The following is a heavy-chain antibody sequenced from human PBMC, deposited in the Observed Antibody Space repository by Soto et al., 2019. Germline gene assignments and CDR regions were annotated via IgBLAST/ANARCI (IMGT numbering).Heavy chain of an antibody. D-gene: IGHD2-15*01. CDR2: INPGNGNT. V-gene: IGHV1-3*01. CDR3: ARGIATGQLDP. CDR1: GYTFTRYT. J-gene: IGHJ5*02. Sequence: ASVKVSCKASGYTFTRYTMNWVRQAPGQRLEWMGWINPGNGNTKSSQKFQDRVIITRDTSASTACMDLSSLRSEDTAVYYCARGIATGQLDPWGQGTLVTVSS.